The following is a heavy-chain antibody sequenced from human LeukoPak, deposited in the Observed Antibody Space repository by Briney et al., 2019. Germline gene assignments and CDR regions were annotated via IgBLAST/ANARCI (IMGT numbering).Heavy chain of an antibody. J-gene: IGHJ6*02. D-gene: IGHD3-22*01. V-gene: IGHV1-18*01. CDR2: ISAYNGNT. CDR1: GYTFSSFG. CDR3: ARDRGYYDSSGYSMTFYGMDV. Sequence: ASVKVSRKASGYTFSSFGISWVRQAPGQGLEWMGWISAYNGNTDYAQELQGRVTMTTDTSTSTAYMELRSLGSDDTAVYYCARDRGYYDSSGYSMTFYGMDVWGQGTTVTVSS.